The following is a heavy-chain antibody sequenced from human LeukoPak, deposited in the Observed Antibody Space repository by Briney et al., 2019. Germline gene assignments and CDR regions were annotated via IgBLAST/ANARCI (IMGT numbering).Heavy chain of an antibody. CDR3: ARVSYDVLTAYYKGSYYFDY. Sequence: KPSETLSLTCTVFGGSVSSGSYYWSWIRQPPGKGLEWIGYIYYSGSTNYNPSLKSRVTISVDTSKIQFSLKLSAVTAADTAAYYCARVSYDVLTAYYKGSYYFDYWGQGTLVTVSS. J-gene: IGHJ4*02. CDR2: IYYSGST. V-gene: IGHV4-61*01. D-gene: IGHD3-9*01. CDR1: GGSVSSGSYY.